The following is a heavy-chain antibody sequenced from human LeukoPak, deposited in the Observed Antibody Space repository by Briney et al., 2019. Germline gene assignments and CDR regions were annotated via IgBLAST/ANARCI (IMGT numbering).Heavy chain of an antibody. Sequence: SVKVSCKASGYIFTSYGISWVRQAPGQGLEWMGGIIPIFGTANYAQKFQGRVTITADESTSTAYMELSSLRSEDTAVYYCARGRGDCSSGVCYTAYYYLGMDVWGQGTTVTVSS. V-gene: IGHV1-69*13. J-gene: IGHJ6*02. CDR1: GYIFTSYG. D-gene: IGHD2-8*01. CDR3: ARGRGDCSSGVCYTAYYYLGMDV. CDR2: IIPIFGTA.